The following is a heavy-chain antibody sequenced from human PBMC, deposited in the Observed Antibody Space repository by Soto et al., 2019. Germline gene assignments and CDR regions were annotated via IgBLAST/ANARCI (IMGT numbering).Heavy chain of an antibody. V-gene: IGHV1-2*02. J-gene: IGHJ4*02. Sequence: ASVKVSCKASGYTFTGYYMHWVRQAPGQGLEWMGWINLNSGGTNYAQKFQGRVTMTRDTSISTAYMELSRLRSDDTAVYYCARDHLDSSGYYPDYWGQGTLVTVS. CDR1: GYTFTGYY. CDR2: INLNSGGT. CDR3: ARDHLDSSGYYPDY. D-gene: IGHD3-22*01.